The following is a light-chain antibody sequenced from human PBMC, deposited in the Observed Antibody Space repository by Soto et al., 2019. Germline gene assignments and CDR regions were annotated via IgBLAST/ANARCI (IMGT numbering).Light chain of an antibody. CDR1: RSNIGAGFD. CDR3: ATRDNSLSRWV. V-gene: IGLV1-40*01. Sequence: QSVLTQPPSVSGAPGQRVTISCTGTRSNIGAGFDVHWYQQLPGTAPKLLIYCNDQRPSGVPDRLSGSKSGTSASLAISGLRSEDEADYYCATRDNSLSRWVFGGGTKVTVL. J-gene: IGLJ3*02. CDR2: CND.